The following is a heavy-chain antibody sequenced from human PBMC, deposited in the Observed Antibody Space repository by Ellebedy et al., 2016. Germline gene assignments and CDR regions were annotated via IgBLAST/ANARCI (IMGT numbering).Heavy chain of an antibody. CDR2: ISGSNTGT. CDR3: ARDVAYTYDY. J-gene: IGHJ4*02. CDR1: GFTFRNYA. V-gene: IGHV3-23*01. Sequence: GGSLRLSCAASGFTFRNYAMSWVRQAPGKGLEWVSGISGSNTGTYYAASVRGRFTISRDNSKNTLHLQMHSLRAEDTAVYYCARDVAYTYDYWGQGTQVTVSS. D-gene: IGHD2-15*01.